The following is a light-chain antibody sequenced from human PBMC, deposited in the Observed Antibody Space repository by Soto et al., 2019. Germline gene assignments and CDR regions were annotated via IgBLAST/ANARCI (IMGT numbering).Light chain of an antibody. CDR1: QGVTTN. CDR2: DVS. V-gene: IGKV3-15*01. Sequence: EIVMTQSPGSLSVSPGRGVTVSCRAGQGVTTNFAWYQQKSGQSPRLLIYDVSTRATGVPARFSGTGSETDFTLTISGLQSEDTAVYFCQQHNNWPFSFGQGTLLEI. J-gene: IGKJ5*01. CDR3: QQHNNWPFS.